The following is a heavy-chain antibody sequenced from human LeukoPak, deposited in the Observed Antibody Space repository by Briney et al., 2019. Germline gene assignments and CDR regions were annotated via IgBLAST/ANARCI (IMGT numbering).Heavy chain of an antibody. V-gene: IGHV1-8*01. CDR3: ARGIAARGFAFDY. CDR2: MNPNSGNT. Sequence: ASVKVSCKASGYTFTSYDINWVRQATGQGLEWMGWMNPNSGNTGYAQKFQGRATMTRNTSISTAYMELSSLRSEDTAVYYCARGIAARGFAFDYWGQGTLVTVSS. D-gene: IGHD6-6*01. J-gene: IGHJ4*02. CDR1: GYTFTSYD.